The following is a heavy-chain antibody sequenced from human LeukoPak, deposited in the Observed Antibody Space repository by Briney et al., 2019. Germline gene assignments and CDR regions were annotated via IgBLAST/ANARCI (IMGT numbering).Heavy chain of an antibody. V-gene: IGHV3-33*01. CDR2: IWYDGSNK. Sequence: GGSLRLSCAASGFTFSSYGMHWVRQAPGKGLEWVAVIWYDGSNKYYADSVKGRFTISRDNSKNTPYLQMNSLRAEDTAVYYCARGGLYDSSGYQDYWGQGTLVTVSS. CDR3: ARGGLYDSSGYQDY. J-gene: IGHJ4*02. D-gene: IGHD3-22*01. CDR1: GFTFSSYG.